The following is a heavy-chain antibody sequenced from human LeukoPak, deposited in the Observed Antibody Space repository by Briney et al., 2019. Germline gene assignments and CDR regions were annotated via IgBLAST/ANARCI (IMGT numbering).Heavy chain of an antibody. CDR1: GYTFTGYY. J-gene: IGHJ6*03. CDR3: ARGEVAATLTPYYYYMDV. V-gene: IGHV1-2*02. Sequence: VASVKVSFKASGYTFTGYYMHWVRQAPGQGLEWMGWINPNSGGTNYAQKFQGRVTMTRDTSISTAYMELSRLRSDDTAVYYCARGEVAATLTPYYYYMDVWGKGTTVTVSS. D-gene: IGHD2-15*01. CDR2: INPNSGGT.